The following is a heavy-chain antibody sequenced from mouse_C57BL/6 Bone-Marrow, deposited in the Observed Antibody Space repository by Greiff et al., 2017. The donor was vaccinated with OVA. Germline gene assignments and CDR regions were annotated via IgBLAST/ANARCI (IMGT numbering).Heavy chain of an antibody. J-gene: IGHJ1*03. CDR3: VRAAYYSNWYFDV. CDR2: IRSKSSNYAT. Sequence: EVKLVESGGGLVQPTGSLKLSCAASGFTFTTYAMHWVRQAPGKGLECVARIRSKSSNYATYYADSVKDRFTISSDDSQSMIYLQMNNLKPENTAMYYCVRAAYYSNWYFDVGGTGTTVTVSS. CDR1: GFTFTTYA. V-gene: IGHV10-3*01. D-gene: IGHD2-5*01.